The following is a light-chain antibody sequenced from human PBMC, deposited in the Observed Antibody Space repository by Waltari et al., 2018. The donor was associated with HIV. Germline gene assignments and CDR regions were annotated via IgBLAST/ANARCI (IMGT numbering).Light chain of an antibody. Sequence: EIVLTQSPATLSLSPGDRVTLSCRASQSVGSYLAWYQQKPGQAPRRLIYEASNRATGIPARFSGSGSGTDFTLTISSLEPEDFAVYYCQQRSDWPTFGGGTKVEIK. V-gene: IGKV3-11*01. CDR2: EAS. CDR3: QQRSDWPT. CDR1: QSVGSY. J-gene: IGKJ4*01.